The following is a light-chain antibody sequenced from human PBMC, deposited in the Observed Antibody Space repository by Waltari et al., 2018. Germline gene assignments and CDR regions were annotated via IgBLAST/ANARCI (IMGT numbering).Light chain of an antibody. CDR2: DAS. Sequence: ETVMTQSPATLSVSPGERATLSCRASQSVSSNLAWYQQKPGQAPRPLIYDASTRATGIPARFSGSGSGTEFTLTISSMQSEDFAVYYWQQYNNWPRTFGQGTKVEIK. V-gene: IGKV3-15*01. J-gene: IGKJ1*01. CDR1: QSVSSN. CDR3: QQYNNWPRT.